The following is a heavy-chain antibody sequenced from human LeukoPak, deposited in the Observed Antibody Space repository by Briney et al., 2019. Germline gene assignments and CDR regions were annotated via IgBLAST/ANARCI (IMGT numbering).Heavy chain of an antibody. J-gene: IGHJ4*02. CDR2: IIPIFGTA. V-gene: IGHV1-69*01. D-gene: IGHD3-22*01. Sequence: SVKVSCKASGGTFISYAISWVRQAPGQGLEWMGGIIPIFGTANYAQKFQGRVTITADESTSTASMELSSLRSEDTAVYYCARLKLQYYYDSSGRGGYFDYWGQGTLVTVSS. CDR3: ARLKLQYYYDSSGRGGYFDY. CDR1: GGTFISYA.